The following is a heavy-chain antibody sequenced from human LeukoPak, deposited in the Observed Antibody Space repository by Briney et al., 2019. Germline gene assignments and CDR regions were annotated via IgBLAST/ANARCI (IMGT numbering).Heavy chain of an antibody. D-gene: IGHD3-22*01. V-gene: IGHV3-30*18. Sequence: PGRSLRLSCAASGFTFNSYGMHWVRQAPGKGLEWVAVISYGGSNKYYADSVKGRFTISRDNSKNTLYLQMNSLRAEDTAVYYCAKGGYYYDSSGTPFDYWGQGTLVTVSS. CDR1: GFTFNSYG. CDR3: AKGGYYYDSSGTPFDY. J-gene: IGHJ4*02. CDR2: ISYGGSNK.